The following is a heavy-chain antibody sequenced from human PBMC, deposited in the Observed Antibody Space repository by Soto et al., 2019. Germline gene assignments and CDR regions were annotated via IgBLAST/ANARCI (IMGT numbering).Heavy chain of an antibody. J-gene: IGHJ3*01. CDR3: ARDLRGHYGP. V-gene: IGHV3-21*06. CDR2: VSGSSSYI. D-gene: IGHD4-17*01. Sequence: GGSLRLSCEGSGFNFRNFNMIWVRQAPGKGLEWVSSVSGSSSYIYFADSVKGRFTVSRDNANNLVFLQMNGLRPEDTAMYYCARDLRGHYGPWGQGTMVTVSS. CDR1: GFNFRNFN.